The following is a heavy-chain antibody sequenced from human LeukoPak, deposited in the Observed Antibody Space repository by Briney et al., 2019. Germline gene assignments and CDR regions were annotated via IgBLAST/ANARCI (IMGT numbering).Heavy chain of an antibody. V-gene: IGHV3-7*01. CDR1: GFTFSSFW. CDR3: ARGFELDY. CDR2: IKQEGSEK. Sequence: PGGSLRLSCAASGFTFSSFWMSWVRQAPGKGLEWVANIKQEGSEKCYVGSVKGRFTISRDDARNSLYLQMNSLRAEDTAVYFCARGFELDYWGQGTLVTVSS. J-gene: IGHJ4*02.